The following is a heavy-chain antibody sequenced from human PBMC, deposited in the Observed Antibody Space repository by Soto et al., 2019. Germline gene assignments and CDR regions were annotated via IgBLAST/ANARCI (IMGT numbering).Heavy chain of an antibody. CDR1: GYSFTSYW. J-gene: IGHJ6*03. CDR3: ARHGIAARRYYYMDV. V-gene: IGHV5-51*01. Sequence: PGESLKISCKGSGYSFTSYWIGWVRQMPGKGLEWMGIIYPGDSDTRYSPSFQGQVTISADKSISTAYLQWSSLKASDTAMYYCARHGIAARRYYYMDVWGKGTTVTVSS. CDR2: IYPGDSDT. D-gene: IGHD6-6*01.